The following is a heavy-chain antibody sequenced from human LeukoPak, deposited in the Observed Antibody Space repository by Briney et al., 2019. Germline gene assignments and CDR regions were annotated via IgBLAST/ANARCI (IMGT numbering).Heavy chain of an antibody. CDR3: ARESGIVGDYDY. Sequence: SQTLSLTCTVSGGSISSGGYYWSWIRQPPGKGLEWIGEINHSGSTNYNPSLKSRVTISVDTSKNQFSLKLSSVTAADTAVYYCARESGIVGDYDYWGQGTLVTVSS. D-gene: IGHD1-26*01. CDR2: INHSGST. CDR1: GGSISSGGYY. J-gene: IGHJ4*02. V-gene: IGHV4-30-2*01.